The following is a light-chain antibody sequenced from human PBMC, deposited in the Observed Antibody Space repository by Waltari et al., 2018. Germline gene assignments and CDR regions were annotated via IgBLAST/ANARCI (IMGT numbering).Light chain of an antibody. Sequence: DTVMTQSPATLSALPGERVTLSCGASQSISSHLAWYQQKPGQPPRLVIYSASSRATGVPVRFSGSGSGTDFTLTISNLQSEDFAVYYCQQYNNWPLTFGGGTKVEL. J-gene: IGKJ4*01. CDR3: QQYNNWPLT. V-gene: IGKV3-15*01. CDR1: QSISSH. CDR2: SAS.